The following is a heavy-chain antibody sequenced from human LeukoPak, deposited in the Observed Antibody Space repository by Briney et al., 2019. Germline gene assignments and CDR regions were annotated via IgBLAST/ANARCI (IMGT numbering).Heavy chain of an antibody. V-gene: IGHV3-74*01. CDR1: GFTFSNCW. D-gene: IGHD3-22*01. CDR2: IESDGSRK. J-gene: IGHJ6*02. Sequence: GGSLRLSCAASGFTFSNCWMHWVRQAPGKGLEWVSRIESDGSRKSYADSVKGRFTISRDNAKNTLYLQMNSLRAEDTAVYYCARDTYYYNSSAFYHYYYGMDVWGQGTTVTVSS. CDR3: ARDTYYYNSSAFYHYYYGMDV.